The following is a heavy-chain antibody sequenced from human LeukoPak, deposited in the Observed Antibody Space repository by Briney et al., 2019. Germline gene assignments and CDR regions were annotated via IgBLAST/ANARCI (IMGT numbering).Heavy chain of an antibody. J-gene: IGHJ3*02. V-gene: IGHV1-69*05. CDR3: ARPYYYDSSGYLGAFDI. D-gene: IGHD3-22*01. CDR2: IIPIFGTA. Sequence: ASVKVSCKASGGTFSSYAISWVRQAPGQGLEWMGGIIPIFGTASYAQKFQGRVTITTDESTSTAYMELSSLRSEDTAVYYCARPYYYDSSGYLGAFDIWGQGTMVTVSS. CDR1: GGTFSSYA.